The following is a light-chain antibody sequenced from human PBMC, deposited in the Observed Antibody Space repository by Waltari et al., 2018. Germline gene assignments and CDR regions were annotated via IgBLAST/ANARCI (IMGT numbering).Light chain of an antibody. CDR3: CSYVTGDTWV. CDR2: EFN. V-gene: IGLV2-23*02. Sequence: QSALTQPASVSGSPGQSLTIPCTGTSNDIGTYKFVSWYQQHPGKATKLIIYEFNQRPSGISNRFSGSKSGNTAALTISGLQTEDEADYFCCSYVTGDTWVFGGGTKVAVL. J-gene: IGLJ3*02. CDR1: SNDIGTYKF.